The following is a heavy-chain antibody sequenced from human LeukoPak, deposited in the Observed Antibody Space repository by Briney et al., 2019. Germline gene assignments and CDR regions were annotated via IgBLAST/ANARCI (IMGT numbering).Heavy chain of an antibody. CDR1: GGTFSSYA. J-gene: IGHJ6*04. CDR2: IIPIFGTA. V-gene: IGHV1-69*13. Sequence: ASVKVSCKASGGTFSSYAISWVRQAPGQGLEWMGGIIPIFGTANYAQKFQGRVTITADESTSTAYMELSSPRSEDTAVYYCARDSLGELLEPPYYYYGMDVWGKGTTVTVSS. CDR3: ARDSLGELLEPPYYYYGMDV. D-gene: IGHD3-10*01.